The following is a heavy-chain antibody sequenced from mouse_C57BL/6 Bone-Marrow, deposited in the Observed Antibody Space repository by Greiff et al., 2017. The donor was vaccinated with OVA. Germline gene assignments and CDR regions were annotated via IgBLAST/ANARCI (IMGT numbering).Heavy chain of an antibody. J-gene: IGHJ2*01. D-gene: IGHD1-1*01. CDR3: ARGGYYYYFDY. Sequence: QVQLQQSGAELARPGASVKLSCKASGYTFTSYGISWVKQRTGRGLEWIGEIYPRSGNTYYNEKFKGKATLTADKSSSTAYMELRSLTSEDSAVYFCARGGYYYYFDYWGQGTTLTVSS. V-gene: IGHV1-81*01. CDR1: GYTFTSYG. CDR2: IYPRSGNT.